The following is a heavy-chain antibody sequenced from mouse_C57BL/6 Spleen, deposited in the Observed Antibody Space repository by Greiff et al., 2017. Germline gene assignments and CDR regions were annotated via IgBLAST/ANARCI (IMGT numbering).Heavy chain of an antibody. Sequence: EVHLVESGPELVKPGASVKISCKASGYSFTGYYMNWVKQSPEKSLEWIGEINPSTGGTTYNQKFKAKATLTVDKSSSTAYMQLKSLTSEDSAVYYCARRAITTVPHAMDYWGQGTSVTVSS. D-gene: IGHD1-1*01. CDR3: ARRAITTVPHAMDY. V-gene: IGHV1-42*01. CDR2: INPSTGGT. J-gene: IGHJ4*01. CDR1: GYSFTGYY.